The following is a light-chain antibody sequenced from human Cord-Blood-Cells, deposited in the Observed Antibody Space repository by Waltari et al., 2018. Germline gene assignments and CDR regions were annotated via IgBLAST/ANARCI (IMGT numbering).Light chain of an antibody. CDR2: DVS. V-gene: IGLV2-14*03. Sequence: QSALTQPASVSGSPGQSITISCTGTSSDVGGYHYVSWYQQHPGKAPKRMIYDVSNRPSGVSNRFSGSKSGNTASLTISGLQAEDEADYYCSSYTSSSTYVCGTGTKVTVL. CDR3: SSYTSSSTYV. J-gene: IGLJ1*01. CDR1: SSDVGGYHY.